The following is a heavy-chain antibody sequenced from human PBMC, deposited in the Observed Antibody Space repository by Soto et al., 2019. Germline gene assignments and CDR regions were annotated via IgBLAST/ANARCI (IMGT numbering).Heavy chain of an antibody. CDR3: ASIYDSSGYYYGNNWFDP. Sequence: SETLSLTCTVSGGSISSGGYYWSWIRQHPGKGLEWIGYIYYSGGTYYNPSLKSRVTISVDTSKNQFSLELSSVTAADTAVYYCASIYDSSGYYYGNNWFDPWGQGTLVTVSS. CDR2: IYYSGGT. J-gene: IGHJ5*02. CDR1: GGSISSGGYY. V-gene: IGHV4-31*03. D-gene: IGHD3-22*01.